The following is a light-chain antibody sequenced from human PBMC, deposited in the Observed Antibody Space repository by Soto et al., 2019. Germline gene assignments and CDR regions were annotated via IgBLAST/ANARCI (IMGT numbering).Light chain of an antibody. V-gene: IGLV1-44*01. J-gene: IGLJ2*01. CDR3: ATWDDSLNAVV. CDR1: SSNIESPT. CDR2: NNN. Sequence: QSVLTQPPSASGTPGQRVTISCSGSSSNIESPTVNWCQQLPGTAPKLLIYNNNQRPSGVPDRFSGSKSGTSASLAISGLQSEDEANYYCATWDDSLNAVVFGGGTKLTVL.